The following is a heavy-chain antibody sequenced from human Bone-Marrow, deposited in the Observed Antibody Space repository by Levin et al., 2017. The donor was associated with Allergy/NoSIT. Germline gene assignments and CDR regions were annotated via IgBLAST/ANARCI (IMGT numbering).Heavy chain of an antibody. J-gene: IGHJ4*02. V-gene: IGHV3-23*01. CDR2: ISGSGGST. Sequence: GGSLRLSCATSGFTFSSYAMSWVRQAPGKGLQWVSGISGSGGSTFYADSVKGRFTISRDNSKSTLFLQMNSLRAEDTAVYYCAKDTSGYGGYNNFDYWGQGTLVTVSS. CDR3: AKDTSGYGGYNNFDY. CDR1: GFTFSSYA. D-gene: IGHD5-12*01.